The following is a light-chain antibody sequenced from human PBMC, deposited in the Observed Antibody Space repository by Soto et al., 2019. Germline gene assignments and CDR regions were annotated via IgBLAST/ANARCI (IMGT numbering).Light chain of an antibody. CDR1: SSDVGGYNY. V-gene: IGLV2-14*03. J-gene: IGLJ1*01. Sequence: QSALTQTASLSGSPGQSITISCTGTSSDVGGYNYVSWYQQHPGKGPKLMIYDVSNRPSGVSNRFSGSKSGNTASLTISGLQADDEADYYCSSYRASSTTHYVFGTGTKVTVL. CDR2: DVS. CDR3: SSYRASSTTHYV.